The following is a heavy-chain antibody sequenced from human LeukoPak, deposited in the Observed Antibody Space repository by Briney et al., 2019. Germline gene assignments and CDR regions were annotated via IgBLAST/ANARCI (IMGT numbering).Heavy chain of an antibody. CDR2: ISAYNGNT. CDR3: ARARTYYSAVDAFDI. J-gene: IGHJ3*02. D-gene: IGHD3-10*01. V-gene: IGHV1-18*01. CDR1: GYTFTSYG. Sequence: ASVKVSRKASGYTFTSYGISWVRQAPGQGLEWMGWISAYNGNTNYAQKLQGRVTMTTDTSTSTAYMELRSLRSDDTAVYYCARARTYYSAVDAFDIWGQGTMVTVSS.